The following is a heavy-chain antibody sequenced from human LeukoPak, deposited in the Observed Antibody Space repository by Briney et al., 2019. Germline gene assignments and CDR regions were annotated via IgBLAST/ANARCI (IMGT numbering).Heavy chain of an antibody. V-gene: IGHV3-7*01. D-gene: IGHD3-10*01. J-gene: IGHJ4*02. CDR3: ARVRGLYGSGSYYSLYYFDH. CDR1: GFTFSNYW. CDR2: IKEDGSEK. Sequence: GGSLRLSCAASGFTFSNYWMSWVRQAPGKGLEWVANIKEDGSEKYYVDSVKGRFTISRDNAKNSLYLQMNSLRVEDTAVYYCARVRGLYGSGSYYSLYYFDHWGQGTLVTVSS.